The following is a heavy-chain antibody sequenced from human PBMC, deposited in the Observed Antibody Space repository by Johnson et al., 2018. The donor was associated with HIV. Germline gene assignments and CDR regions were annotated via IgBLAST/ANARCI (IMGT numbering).Heavy chain of an antibody. CDR3: AKADDIVTGYYKGFDAFDV. V-gene: IGHV3-23*04. Sequence: MQLVESGGGLVQPGGSLRLSCVASGLTFSSYGMSWVRQAPGKGPEWVSGISGSGGSTYYADSVKGRFTISRDNSKSTLFLQMNSLRAEDTAAYYCAKADDIVTGYYKGFDAFDVWGQGTMVSVSS. J-gene: IGHJ3*01. CDR2: ISGSGGST. D-gene: IGHD3-9*01. CDR1: GLTFSSYG.